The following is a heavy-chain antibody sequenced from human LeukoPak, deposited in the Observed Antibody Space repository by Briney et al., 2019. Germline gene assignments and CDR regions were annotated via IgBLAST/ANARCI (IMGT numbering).Heavy chain of an antibody. D-gene: IGHD3-16*01. Sequence: GESLKVSCKGSGYSFTSYWIGWVRQMPGKGLEWMGIIYPGDSDTRYSPSFQGQVTTSADKSISTAYLQWSSLKASDTAMYYCARLLRFGGYYYYYMDVWGKGTTVTVSS. V-gene: IGHV5-51*01. CDR1: GYSFTSYW. CDR3: ARLLRFGGYYYYYMDV. J-gene: IGHJ6*03. CDR2: IYPGDSDT.